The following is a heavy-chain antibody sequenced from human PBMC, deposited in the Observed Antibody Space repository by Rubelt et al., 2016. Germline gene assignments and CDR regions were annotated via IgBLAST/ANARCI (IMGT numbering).Heavy chain of an antibody. J-gene: IGHJ6*02. CDR2: IRSKANSYAT. CDR3: AKAYCSSTSCYVYYYYGMDV. Sequence: LVGSGGGLVQPGGSLKLSCAASGFTFSGSAMHWVRQASGKGLEWVGRIRSKANSYATAYAASVKGRFTISRDDSKNTAYLQMNSLKTEETAVYYCAKAYCSSTSCYVYYYYGMDVWGQGTTVTVSS. D-gene: IGHD2-2*01. CDR1: GFTFSGSA. V-gene: IGHV3-73*01.